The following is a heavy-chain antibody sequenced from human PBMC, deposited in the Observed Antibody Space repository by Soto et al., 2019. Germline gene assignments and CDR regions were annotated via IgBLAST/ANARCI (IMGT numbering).Heavy chain of an antibody. J-gene: IGHJ4*02. CDR2: ISSSSSYI. CDR1: GFTFSSYS. CDR3: ARDMRGDGYNSDY. V-gene: IGHV3-21*01. Sequence: LRLSCAASGFTFSSYSMNWVRQAPGKGLEWVSSISSSSSYIYYADSVKGRFTISRDNAKNSLYLQMNSLRAEDTAVYYCARDMRGDGYNSDYWGQGTLVTVSS. D-gene: IGHD5-12*01.